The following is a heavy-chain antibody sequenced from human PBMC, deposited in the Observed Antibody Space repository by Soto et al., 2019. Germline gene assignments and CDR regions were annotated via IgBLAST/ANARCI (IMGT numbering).Heavy chain of an antibody. V-gene: IGHV4-59*01. CDR1: GGSINSDY. CDR2: ISYSGST. D-gene: IGHD3-10*01. Sequence: PSETLSLTCTVSGGSINSDYWSWIRRPPGKGLEWIGYISYSGSTTYSPSLKSRVTILVDTSSNQFSLYLNFVTAADTAVYFCARRHGLDIDAYYWGQG. J-gene: IGHJ4*02. CDR3: ARRHGLDIDAYY.